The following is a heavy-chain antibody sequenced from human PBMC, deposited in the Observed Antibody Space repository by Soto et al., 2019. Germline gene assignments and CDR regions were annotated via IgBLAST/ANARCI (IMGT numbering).Heavy chain of an antibody. V-gene: IGHV1-8*01. CDR1: GYTFTSYD. CDR2: MNPNSGNT. D-gene: IGHD3-3*01. Sequence: ASVKVSFKASGYTFTSYDMNWVRQATGQGLEWMGWMNPNSGNTGYAQKFQGRVTMTRNTSISTAYMELSSLRSEDTAVYYCARGVRFLEWLFYFDYWGQGTLVTVSS. J-gene: IGHJ4*02. CDR3: ARGVRFLEWLFYFDY.